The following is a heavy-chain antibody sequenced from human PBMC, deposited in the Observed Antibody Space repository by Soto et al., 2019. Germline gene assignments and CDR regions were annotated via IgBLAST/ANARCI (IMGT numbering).Heavy chain of an antibody. V-gene: IGHV3-53*01. CDR3: ARDPSTTGYDGLDV. Sequence: EVQLVESGGGLIQPGGSLRLSCAASGFTVKNYPMNWVRQAPGKGLEWVSVIYSGGVTYYPDSVKGRLTTITDTSKNTVYLQMNSLRADDTAMYYCARDPSTTGYDGLDVWGQGTTVTVSS. CDR2: IYSGGVT. CDR1: GFTVKNYP. J-gene: IGHJ6*02.